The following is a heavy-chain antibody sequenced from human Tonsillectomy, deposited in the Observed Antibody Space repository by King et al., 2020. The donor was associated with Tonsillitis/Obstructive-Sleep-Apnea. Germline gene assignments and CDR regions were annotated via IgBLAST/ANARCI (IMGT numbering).Heavy chain of an antibody. V-gene: IGHV7-4-1*02. Sequence: QLVQSGSELKKPGASVKVTFKASGYTFRSYAMNWVRQAPGQGLEVMGWINTNTGNPTYAQGFSGRFVFSLDTSVITAYLQISSLKAEDTAVYYCARGEIIFIAASPLPVDYWGQGTLVTVSS. CDR2: INTNTGNP. CDR3: ARGEIIFIAASPLPVDY. D-gene: IGHD6-6*01. CDR1: GYTFRSYA. J-gene: IGHJ4*02.